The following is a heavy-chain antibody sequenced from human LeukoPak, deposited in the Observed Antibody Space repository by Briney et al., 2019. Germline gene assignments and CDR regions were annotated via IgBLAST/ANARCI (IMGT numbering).Heavy chain of an antibody. CDR2: FDPEDGET. D-gene: IGHD5-12*01. V-gene: IGHV1-24*01. J-gene: IGHJ4*02. CDR1: GYTLTELS. CDR3: ARLSGYDSRGSYYFDY. Sequence: GASVKVSCKVSGYTLTELSMHWVRQAPGKGLEWMGGFDPEDGETIYAQKFQGRVTITRDTSASTAYMELSSLRSEDTAVYYCARLSGYDSRGSYYFDYWGQGTLVTVSS.